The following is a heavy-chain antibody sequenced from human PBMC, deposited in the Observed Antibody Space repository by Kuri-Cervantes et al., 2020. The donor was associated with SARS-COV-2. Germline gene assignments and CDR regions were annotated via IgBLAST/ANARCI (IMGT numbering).Heavy chain of an antibody. V-gene: IGHV3-48*03. CDR3: ARVYDYYYYAMDV. Sequence: GESLKISCAASGFTFSSYEMNWVRQAPGKGLEWVSYISSSGSTTYYAGSVKGRFTMSRDNAKSSLYLQMNSLRVEDTAVYYCARVYDYYYYAMDVWGQGTTVTVSS. J-gene: IGHJ6*02. CDR2: ISSSGSTT. CDR1: GFTFSSYE. D-gene: IGHD2/OR15-2a*01.